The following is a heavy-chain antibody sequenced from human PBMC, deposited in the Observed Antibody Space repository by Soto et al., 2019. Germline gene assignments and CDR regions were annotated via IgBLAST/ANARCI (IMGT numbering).Heavy chain of an antibody. V-gene: IGHV3-48*01. D-gene: IGHD3-10*01. J-gene: IGHJ6*02. CDR1: GFTFSSYS. CDR2: ISSTSATN. CDR3: ARDRSPMAPYSYYYYGMDV. Sequence: PGGSMRLSCEASGFTFSSYSMGWVRQAPGKGLEWISHISSTSATNNYADSVKGRFSISRDNSKNTLYLQMNSLRLEDTAVYYCARDRSPMAPYSYYYYGMDVWGQGATVTVSS.